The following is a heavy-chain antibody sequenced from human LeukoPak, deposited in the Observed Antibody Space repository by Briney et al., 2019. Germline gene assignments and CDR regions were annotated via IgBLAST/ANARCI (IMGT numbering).Heavy chain of an antibody. Sequence: PSETLSLTCAVSGGSISSGGYSWSWIRQPPGKGLEWIGYIYYSGSTYYNPSLKSRVTISVDTSKNQFSLKLSSVTAADTAVYYCARGGSGRLPPDYWGQGTLVTVSS. CDR2: IYYSGST. CDR3: ARGGSGRLPPDY. J-gene: IGHJ4*02. CDR1: GGSISSGGYS. V-gene: IGHV4-30-4*07. D-gene: IGHD6-25*01.